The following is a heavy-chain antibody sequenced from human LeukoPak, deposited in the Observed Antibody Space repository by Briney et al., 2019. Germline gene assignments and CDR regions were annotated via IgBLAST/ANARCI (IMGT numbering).Heavy chain of an antibody. V-gene: IGHV3-11*01. CDR1: GFTFSDYY. CDR3: ARDWASVTQASLDY. CDR2: ISNSGSTI. D-gene: IGHD4-17*01. J-gene: IGHJ4*02. Sequence: GGSLRLSCAASGFTFSDYYMTWIRQAPGKGLEWISYISNSGSTIYYADSVKGRFTISRDNAKNSLYLQMNSLRAEDTAVYYCARDWASVTQASLDYWGQGTLVTVSS.